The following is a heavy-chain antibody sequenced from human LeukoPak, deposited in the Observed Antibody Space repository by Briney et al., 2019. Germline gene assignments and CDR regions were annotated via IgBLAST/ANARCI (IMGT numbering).Heavy chain of an antibody. J-gene: IGHJ6*03. CDR1: GGSISSGGYY. CDR3: ARSVVVPAADYYYYYMDV. CDR2: IYYSGST. V-gene: IGHV4-31*03. D-gene: IGHD2-2*01. Sequence: PSETLSLTCTVSGGSISSGGYYWSWIRQHPGKGLEWIGYIYYSGSTYYNPSLKSRVTISVDTSKNQFSLKLCSVTAADTAVYYCARSVVVPAADYYYYYMDVWGKGTTVTVSS.